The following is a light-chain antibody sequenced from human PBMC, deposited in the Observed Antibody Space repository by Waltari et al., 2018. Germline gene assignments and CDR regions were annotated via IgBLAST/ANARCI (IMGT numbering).Light chain of an antibody. CDR1: QSITTS. J-gene: IGKJ4*01. V-gene: IGKV1-39*01. Sequence: DIQMTQSPSSLSASVGDRVTITCRASQSITTSLNGYQQKPGKAPTVLIYGSSNLQRGVPSRFSGSGSGTDFSLTISSLRPEDFATYFCQQSYRVPPFFGGGTKVEI. CDR2: GSS. CDR3: QQSYRVPPF.